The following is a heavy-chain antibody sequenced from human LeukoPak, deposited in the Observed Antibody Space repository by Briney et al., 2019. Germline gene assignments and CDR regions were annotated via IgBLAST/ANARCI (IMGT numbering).Heavy chain of an antibody. CDR2: SNSDGSST. J-gene: IGHJ4*02. CDR3: AAYDSSGYSFDY. Sequence: PGGSLRLSCAASGFTFSSYWMHWVRQAPGKGLVWVSRSNSDGSSTTYADPVKGRFTMSRDNAKNTLYLQMNSLRAEDTAVYYCAAYDSSGYSFDYWGEGILVTVSS. D-gene: IGHD3-22*01. V-gene: IGHV3-74*01. CDR1: GFTFSSYW.